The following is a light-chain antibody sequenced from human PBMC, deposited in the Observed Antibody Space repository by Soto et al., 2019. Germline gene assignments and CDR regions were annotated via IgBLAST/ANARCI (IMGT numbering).Light chain of an antibody. CDR1: QTISDW. V-gene: IGKV1-5*03. CDR2: KAS. Sequence: DIQMTQSPSTLSASVGDRVTITCRASQTISDWLAWYQQEPRKAPKLLIYKASNLESGVPSRFSGSGSGTEFTLTINSLQPDDFATYYCQQYDSYPLPFGGGTKVEIK. CDR3: QQYDSYPLP. J-gene: IGKJ4*01.